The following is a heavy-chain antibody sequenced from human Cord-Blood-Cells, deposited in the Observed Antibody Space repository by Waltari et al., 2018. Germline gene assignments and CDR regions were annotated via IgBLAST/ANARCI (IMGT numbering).Heavy chain of an antibody. CDR2: IYSGHSDT. CDR1: GYSFTSYW. CDR3: ARRVLSYWDY. Sequence: EVQLVQSGSEVKKTGETMKISCTGSGYSFTSYWIGWVHQRPEKGLELMGFIYSGHSDTRYSPSCQGQVTITTDTSISTAYLQWSSLKATDADMYYCARRVLSYWDYWGQGTLVTVSS. V-gene: IGHV5-51*07. J-gene: IGHJ4*02.